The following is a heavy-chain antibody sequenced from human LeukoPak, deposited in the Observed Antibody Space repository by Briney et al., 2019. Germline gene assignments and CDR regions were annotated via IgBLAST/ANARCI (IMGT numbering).Heavy chain of an antibody. V-gene: IGHV1-69*05. CDR3: ARRDSSDVAEYFQH. J-gene: IGHJ1*01. CDR1: GGTFSSYA. CDR2: IIPIFGTA. D-gene: IGHD3-22*01. Sequence: SVKVSCKASGGTFSSYAISWVRQAPRQGLEWMGGIIPIFGTANYAQKFQGRVTITTDESTSTAYMELSSLRSEDTAVYYCARRDSSDVAEYFQHWGQGTLVTVSS.